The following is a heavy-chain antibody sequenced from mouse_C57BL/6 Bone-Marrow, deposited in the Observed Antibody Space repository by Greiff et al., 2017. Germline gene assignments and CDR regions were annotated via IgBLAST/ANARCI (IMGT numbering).Heavy chain of an antibody. Sequence: VKLMESGPELVKPGASVKISCKASGYAFSSSWMNWVKQRPGKGLEWIGRIYPGDGDTTYNGKFKGKATLTADKSSSTAYMQLSSLTSEDSAVYFCARRAFPTVVARGYYYAMDYWGQGTSVTVSS. D-gene: IGHD1-1*01. V-gene: IGHV1-82*01. CDR2: IYPGDGDT. CDR1: GYAFSSSW. CDR3: ARRAFPTVVARGYYYAMDY. J-gene: IGHJ4*01.